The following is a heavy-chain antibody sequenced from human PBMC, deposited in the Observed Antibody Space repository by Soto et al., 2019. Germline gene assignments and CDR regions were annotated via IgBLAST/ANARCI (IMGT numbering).Heavy chain of an antibody. CDR2: IIPIFGAA. Sequence: VQLVQSGAEVKKPGSSVKVSCKASGDTFKRFASTWVRQAPGQGLEWMGGIIPIFGAAHYAQKLQHRVTITADESTSTFSMEPISLISECTAVYYFALATVVATTLDYWGQGTLVTGSS. J-gene: IGHJ4*02. CDR3: ALATVVATTLDY. CDR1: GDTFKRFA. D-gene: IGHD5-12*01. V-gene: IGHV1-69*12.